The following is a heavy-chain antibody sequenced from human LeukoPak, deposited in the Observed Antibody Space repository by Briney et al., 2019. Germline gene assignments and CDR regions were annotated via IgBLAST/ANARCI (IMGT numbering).Heavy chain of an antibody. D-gene: IGHD6-19*01. J-gene: IGHJ4*02. CDR3: AKGYSSGWYAFDS. Sequence: QSGGSLRLSCAASGFPFSTYAMGWVRQGPGKGLEWVSTIHGATYYADSVRGRFTISKDNSKNTLYLQMTSLRADDTALYYCAKGYSSGWYAFDSWGQGTLVTVSS. V-gene: IGHV3-23*01. CDR1: GFPFSTYA. CDR2: IHGAT.